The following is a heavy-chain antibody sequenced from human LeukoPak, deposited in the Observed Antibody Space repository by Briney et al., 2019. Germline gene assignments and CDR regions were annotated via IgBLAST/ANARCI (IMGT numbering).Heavy chain of an antibody. CDR1: GYTFTNYY. CDR3: ARDRGLNVCPSDY. J-gene: IGHJ4*02. V-gene: IGHV1-46*01. CDR2: ISPSGGST. Sequence: ASVKVSCKASGYTFTNYYIHWVRQAPGEGLEWMGVISPSGGSTSYAQKFQGSLTMTRDTSTSTVDMELSSLRSEDTAVYYCARDRGLNVCPSDYWGQGTLVIVSS. D-gene: IGHD3-10*01.